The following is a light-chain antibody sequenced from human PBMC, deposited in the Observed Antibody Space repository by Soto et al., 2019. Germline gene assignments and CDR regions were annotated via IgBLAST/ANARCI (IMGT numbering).Light chain of an antibody. CDR3: SSYAGNNNWGV. V-gene: IGLV2-8*01. CDR2: EVS. CDR1: SSDVGGYKY. J-gene: IGLJ2*01. Sequence: QSALTQPPSASGSPGQSVTISCTGTSSDVGGYKYVSWYQQHPGKAPKLIIYEVSQRPSGVPDRFSGSKSGNTASLTISGLQTEDEADYCCSSYAGNNNWGVFGGGTKLTVL.